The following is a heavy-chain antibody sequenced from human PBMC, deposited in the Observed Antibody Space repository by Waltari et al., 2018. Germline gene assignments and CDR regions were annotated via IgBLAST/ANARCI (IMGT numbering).Heavy chain of an antibody. CDR2: ISDVGGST. J-gene: IGHJ5*02. CDR3: AKDRRVQTGVGVAWWNNWFDP. CDR1: GFTFSSHA. Sequence: EVQLVESGGDLVQPGGSLRLSCAASGFTFSSHAMSWVRQAQGKGLEWVSTISDVGGSTYYADSVKGRFTISRDNSKDTLYLQMNTLRVEDTAIYYCAKDRRVQTGVGVAWWNNWFDPWGQGTLVTVSS. V-gene: IGHV3-23*04. D-gene: IGHD6-19*01.